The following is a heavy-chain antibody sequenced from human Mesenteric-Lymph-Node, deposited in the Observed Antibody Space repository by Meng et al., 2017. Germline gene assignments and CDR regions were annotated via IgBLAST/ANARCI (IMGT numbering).Heavy chain of an antibody. Sequence: QGPLQDSCPGLVKPSDTLSLPCSVSGYPISSTNWWGWIRQPPGKGLEWIGYIYYSGSTSYNPSLKSRVTMSVDTSKNQFSLNLNSVTAVDTAVYYCARNVPGTSAYYDWGQGTLVTVSS. CDR2: IYYSGST. D-gene: IGHD3-22*01. CDR1: GYPISSTNW. CDR3: ARNVPGTSAYYD. J-gene: IGHJ4*02. V-gene: IGHV4-28*01.